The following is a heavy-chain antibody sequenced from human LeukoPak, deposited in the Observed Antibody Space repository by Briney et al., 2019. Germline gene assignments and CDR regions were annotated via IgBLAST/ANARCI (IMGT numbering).Heavy chain of an antibody. J-gene: IGHJ3*02. D-gene: IGHD1-7*01. CDR3: ARGGITGTTFDAFDI. Sequence: SETLSLTCAVYGGSFSGYYWSWIRQPPGKGLEWIGEINHSGSTNYNPSLKSRVTISVDTSKNQFSLKLSSVTAADTAVYYCARGGITGTTFDAFDIWGQGTTVTVSS. V-gene: IGHV4-34*01. CDR1: GGSFSGYY. CDR2: INHSGST.